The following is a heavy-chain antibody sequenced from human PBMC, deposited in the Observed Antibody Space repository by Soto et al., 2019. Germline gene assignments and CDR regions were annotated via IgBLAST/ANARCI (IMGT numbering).Heavy chain of an antibody. Sequence: QVQLVESGGGVVQPGRSLRLSCAASGFTFSSYGMHWVRQAPGKGLEWVVVISYDGSNKYYADSVKGRFTISRDNSKNTLYLQMNSLRAEDTAVYYCAKDKRAVVVTAPFDYWGQGTLVTVSS. CDR2: ISYDGSNK. D-gene: IGHD2-21*02. J-gene: IGHJ4*02. V-gene: IGHV3-30*18. CDR1: GFTFSSYG. CDR3: AKDKRAVVVTAPFDY.